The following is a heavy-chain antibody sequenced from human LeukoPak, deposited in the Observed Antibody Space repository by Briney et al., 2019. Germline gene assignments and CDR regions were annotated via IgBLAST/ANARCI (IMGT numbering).Heavy chain of an antibody. V-gene: IGHV1-2*02. CDR3: ARTLVVINDAFDI. J-gene: IGHJ3*02. CDR1: GYTFTGYY. Sequence: GASVKVSCKASGYTFTGYYMHWVRQAPGQGLEWMGWINPNSGGTNYAQKFQGRVTITRNTSINTAYMELSSLRSEDTAVYYCARTLVVINDAFDIWGQGTMVTVSS. D-gene: IGHD3-22*01. CDR2: INPNSGGT.